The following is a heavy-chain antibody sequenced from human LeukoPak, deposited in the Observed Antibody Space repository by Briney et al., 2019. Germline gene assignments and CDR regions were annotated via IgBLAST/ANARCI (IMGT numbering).Heavy chain of an antibody. CDR1: GFTFSHYG. CDR3: ARELSQIVWGGLDF. V-gene: IGHV3-33*05. Sequence: GGSLRLSCTASGFTFSHYGMHWVRQAPGKGLEWVAVIQNDASTRKYVDSVKGRFTISRDNSENTVFLQMDSPRVEDAAVYYCARELSQIVWGGLDFGGQGTLVSVSS. J-gene: IGHJ4*02. CDR2: IQNDASTR. D-gene: IGHD2-21*01.